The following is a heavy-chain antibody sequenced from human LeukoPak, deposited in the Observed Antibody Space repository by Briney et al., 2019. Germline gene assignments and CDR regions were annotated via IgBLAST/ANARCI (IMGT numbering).Heavy chain of an antibody. D-gene: IGHD3-10*01. CDR2: ISYDGNNK. V-gene: IGHV3-30-3*01. CDR1: GFTFSNYA. Sequence: GSLRLSCAASGFTFSNYAMHWVRQAPGKGLEWVALISYDGNNKYHADSVKGRFTISRDNSKNTLYLQMNSLRAEDTAVYYCARNYGSGIEWGQGTLVTVSS. J-gene: IGHJ4*02. CDR3: ARNYGSGIE.